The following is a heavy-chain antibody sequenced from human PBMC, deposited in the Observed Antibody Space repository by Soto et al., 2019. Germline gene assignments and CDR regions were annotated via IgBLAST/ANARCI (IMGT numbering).Heavy chain of an antibody. J-gene: IGHJ4*02. CDR3: ARPPTYHDSSGYFAVV. V-gene: IGHV5-51*01. CDR2: IYPGDSDT. CDR1: GYSFTSYW. D-gene: IGHD3-22*01. Sequence: GESLKISCKGSGYSFTSYWIGWVRQVPGKGLEWMGIIYPGDSDTRYSPSFQGQVTISADKSISTAYLQWSSLKASDTAMYYCARPPTYHDSSGYFAVVWGQGTLVTVS.